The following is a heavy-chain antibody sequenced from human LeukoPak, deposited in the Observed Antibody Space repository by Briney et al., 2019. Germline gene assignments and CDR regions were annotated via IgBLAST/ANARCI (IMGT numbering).Heavy chain of an antibody. J-gene: IGHJ4*02. CDR2: MYYSGST. CDR3: AGGGYSYGLPTTDY. V-gene: IGHV4-59*01. D-gene: IGHD5-18*01. Sequence: SETLSLTCTVSGGSISSYYWSWIRQPPGKGLEWIGYMYYSGSTNYNPSLKSRVTISIDTSKNQFSLKLSSVTAADTAVYYCAGGGYSYGLPTTDYWSQGTLVTVSS. CDR1: GGSISSYY.